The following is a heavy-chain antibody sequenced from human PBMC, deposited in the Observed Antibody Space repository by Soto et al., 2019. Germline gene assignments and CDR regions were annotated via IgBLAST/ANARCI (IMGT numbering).Heavy chain of an antibody. D-gene: IGHD3-10*01. V-gene: IGHV1-46*01. CDR1: GYTFTSYY. J-gene: IGHJ3*02. Sequence: ASVKVSCKASGYTFTSYYMHWVRQAPGQGLEWMGIINPSGGSTSYAQKFQGRVTMTRDTSTSTVYMELSSLRSEDTAVYYCASHVYGTGSYYNAFDIWGQGTMVTV. CDR3: ASHVYGTGSYYNAFDI. CDR2: INPSGGST.